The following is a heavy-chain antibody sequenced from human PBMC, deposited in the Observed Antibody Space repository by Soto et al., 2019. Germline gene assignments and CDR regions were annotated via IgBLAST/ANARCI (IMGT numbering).Heavy chain of an antibody. CDR1: GFTFSSYD. CDR3: ARDRGYCNGGSCYYMDV. D-gene: IGHD2-15*01. Sequence: EVQLVESGGGLVQPGGSLRLSCAASGFTFSSYDMNWVRQAPGKGLEWISYISTSSRAIHYADSVKGRFTISRDNVKNSLYLQLNSLRDEDTAVYYSARDRGYCNGGSCYYMDVLGKGTTGTVSS. V-gene: IGHV3-48*02. CDR2: ISTSSRAI. J-gene: IGHJ6*03.